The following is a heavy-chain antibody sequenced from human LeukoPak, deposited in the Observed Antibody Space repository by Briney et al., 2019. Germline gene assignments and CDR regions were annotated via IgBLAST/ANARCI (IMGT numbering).Heavy chain of an antibody. CDR2: ISAYNGNT. Sequence: ASVKVSCKASGYTFTGYYMHWVRQAPGQGLEWMGWISAYNGNTNYAQKLQGRVTMTTDTSTSTAYMEMRSLRSDDTAVYYCARGTVAGTEGELDYWGQGTLVTVSS. V-gene: IGHV1-18*04. D-gene: IGHD6-19*01. CDR1: GYTFTGYY. J-gene: IGHJ4*02. CDR3: ARGTVAGTEGELDY.